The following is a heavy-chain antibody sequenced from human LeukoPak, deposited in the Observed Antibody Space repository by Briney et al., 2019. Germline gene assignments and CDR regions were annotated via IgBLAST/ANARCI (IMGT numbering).Heavy chain of an antibody. V-gene: IGHV4-39*07. D-gene: IGHD3/OR15-3a*01. CDR1: GGSISSSSYY. CDR3: ARDMIFFGKGVNWFDP. CDR2: IYYSGST. J-gene: IGHJ5*02. Sequence: SETLSLTCTVSGGSISSSSYYWGWIRQPPGKGLEWIGSIYYSGSTYYNPSLKSRVTISVDTSKNQFSLKLSSVTAADTAVYYCARDMIFFGKGVNWFDPWGQGTLVTVSS.